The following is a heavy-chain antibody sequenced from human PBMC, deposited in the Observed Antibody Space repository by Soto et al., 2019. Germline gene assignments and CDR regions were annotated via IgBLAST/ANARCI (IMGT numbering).Heavy chain of an antibody. CDR1: GYTFTGYY. Sequence: QVQLVQSGAEVKKPGASVKVSCKASGYTFTGYYMHWVRQAPGQGLEWMGWINPNSGGTNDAQKFQGRVTMTRDTSISTAYMELSRLRSDDTAVYYCARDPHLYKNGLDPWGQGTLVTVSS. D-gene: IGHD1-20*01. CDR3: ARDPHLYKNGLDP. V-gene: IGHV1-2*02. CDR2: INPNSGGT. J-gene: IGHJ5*02.